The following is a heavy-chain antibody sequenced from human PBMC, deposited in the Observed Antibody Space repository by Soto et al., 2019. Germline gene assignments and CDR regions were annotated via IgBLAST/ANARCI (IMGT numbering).Heavy chain of an antibody. CDR2: IYYSGRT. Sequence: SETLSLTCIVSGESISSSSYYWGWIRQPPGNGLEWIGSIYYSGRTYYNPSFKSRVTISIGTSKNQFSLKLSSVTATDTAVYYCARQRTTVVTQAYFDHWGQGTTVTVSS. CDR3: ARQRTTVVTQAYFDH. J-gene: IGHJ4*03. V-gene: IGHV4-39*01. CDR1: GESISSSSYY. D-gene: IGHD2-21*02.